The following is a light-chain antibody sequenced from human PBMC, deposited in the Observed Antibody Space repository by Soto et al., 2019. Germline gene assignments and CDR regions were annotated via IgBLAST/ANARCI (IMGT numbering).Light chain of an antibody. J-gene: IGKJ3*01. CDR2: GAS. Sequence: DIQLTQSPSFLSASVGDRVTITCRASQDISSYLAWYQQRPGKAPKLLIYGASTLQSGVPSRFSGSGSETEFTLTISSLQPEDFATYYCQHLNTFGPGTKVDIK. CDR3: QHLNT. V-gene: IGKV1-9*01. CDR1: QDISSY.